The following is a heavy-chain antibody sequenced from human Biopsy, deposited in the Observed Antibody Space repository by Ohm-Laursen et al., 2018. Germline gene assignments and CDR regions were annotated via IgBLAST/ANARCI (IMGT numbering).Heavy chain of an antibody. CDR1: GDSVTKYY. CDR2: IYYSVMT. D-gene: IGHD4-11*01. J-gene: IGHJ6*02. CDR3: ARDSGILNYGNFKYYHYYGMDV. Sequence: VTLSLTCTVSGDSVTKYYWSWMRQPPGKGLEWIGHIYYSVMTNYNPYLQSRVSISVDTSRNQVSQTLSSVTVADTAVYYCARDSGILNYGNFKYYHYYGMDVWGQGTKVTVSS. V-gene: IGHV4-59*02.